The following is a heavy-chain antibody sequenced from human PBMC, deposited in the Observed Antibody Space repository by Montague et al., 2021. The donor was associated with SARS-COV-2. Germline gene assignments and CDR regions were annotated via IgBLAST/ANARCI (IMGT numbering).Heavy chain of an antibody. Sequence: SETLSLTCTVSGDSMSGYYWSWVRQAPGTGLEWIGYIFYSGSTSYNPSLNSRVTISIDTSKKQFSLKLTSVTTADTAVYFCARDGGAKIRHWWGAFDAWGHGTLVTVSS. D-gene: IGHD2-15*01. J-gene: IGHJ5*01. CDR2: IFYSGST. CDR3: ARDGGAKIRHWWGAFDA. V-gene: IGHV4-59*01. CDR1: GDSMSGYY.